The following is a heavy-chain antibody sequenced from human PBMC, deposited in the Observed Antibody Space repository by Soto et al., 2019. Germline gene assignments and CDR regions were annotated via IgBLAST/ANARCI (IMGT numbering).Heavy chain of an antibody. CDR1: GFTFSDYY. J-gene: IGHJ5*02. CDR2: ISKSGSII. CDR3: ARDLSPYSDYYDESTSETWFDP. D-gene: IGHD3-16*01. Sequence: LRLSFAASGFTFSDYYMSWLRQPPGKGLEWVSYISKSGSIIHFADSVKGRFAIPRDNAKNTLYLQMSSLRAEDTALYYCARDLSPYSDYYDESTSETWFDPWGQGTLVTVSS. V-gene: IGHV3-11*01.